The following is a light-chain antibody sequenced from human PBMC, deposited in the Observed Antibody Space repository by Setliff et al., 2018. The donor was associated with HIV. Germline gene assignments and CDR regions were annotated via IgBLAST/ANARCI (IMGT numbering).Light chain of an antibody. V-gene: IGLV2-14*01. Sequence: QSVLTQPASVSGSPGQSITISCTGTSSDVGNYDYVSWYQQHPGKAPKLLIYEVTNRPSGISNRFSGSKFDNTASLTISGLQAEDEADYYCSSYTSTNNDMLFGGGT. CDR3: SSYTSTNNDML. CDR2: EVT. J-gene: IGLJ2*01. CDR1: SSDVGNYDY.